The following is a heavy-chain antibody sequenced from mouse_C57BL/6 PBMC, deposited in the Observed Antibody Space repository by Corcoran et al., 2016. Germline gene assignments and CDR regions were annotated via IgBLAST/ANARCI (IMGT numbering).Heavy chain of an antibody. J-gene: IGHJ2*01. CDR2: INTYSGVP. CDR1: GYTFTTYG. CDR3: ARGRDYDGTFDY. Sequence: QIQLVQSGPELKKPGETVKISCKASGYTFTTYGMSWVKQAPGKGLKWMGWINTYSGVPTYADDFKGRFAFSLETSASTAYLQINNLKNEDTATYFCARGRDYDGTFDYRGQGTTLTVSS. D-gene: IGHD2-3*01. V-gene: IGHV9-3*01.